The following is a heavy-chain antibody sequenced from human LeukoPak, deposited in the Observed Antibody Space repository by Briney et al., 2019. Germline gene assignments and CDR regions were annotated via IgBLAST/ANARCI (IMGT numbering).Heavy chain of an antibody. D-gene: IGHD2-2*03. J-gene: IGHJ4*02. CDR3: SMDLSGAHDY. CDR1: GFTFSSYW. V-gene: IGHV3-74*01. CDR2: VNTDGRTT. Sequence: GGSLRLSCAASGFTFSSYWMHWVRQAPGKGLVWVSRVNTDGRTTNYADSVRGRFTISRDNAENTLYLQMNSLRVEDAAVYYCSMDLSGAHDYWGQGSVVTVSS.